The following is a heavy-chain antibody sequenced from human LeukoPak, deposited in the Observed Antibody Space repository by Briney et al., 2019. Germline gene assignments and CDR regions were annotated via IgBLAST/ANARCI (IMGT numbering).Heavy chain of an antibody. CDR1: GSTFSSYW. CDR3: AKATLTFGGVIASMDV. J-gene: IGHJ6*02. V-gene: IGHV3-7*03. CDR2: IKQDGSEK. D-gene: IGHD3-16*02. Sequence: GGSLRLSCAASGSTFSSYWMSWVRQAPGKGLEWVANIKQDGSEKYYVDSVKGRFTISRDNSKNTLYLQMNSLRAEDTAVYYCAKATLTFGGVIASMDVWGQGTTVTVSS.